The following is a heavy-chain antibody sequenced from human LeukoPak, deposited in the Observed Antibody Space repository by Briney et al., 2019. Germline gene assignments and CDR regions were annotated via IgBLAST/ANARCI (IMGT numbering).Heavy chain of an antibody. CDR3: ARDPGITGTTIP. Sequence: SQTLSLTRTVSGGSISSGSYYWSWIRQPAGKGLEWIGRIYTSGSTNYNPSLKSRVTISVDTSKNQFSLKLSSVTAADTAVYYCARDPGITGTTIPWGQGTLVTVSS. J-gene: IGHJ4*02. CDR1: GGSISSGSYY. D-gene: IGHD1-20*01. V-gene: IGHV4-61*02. CDR2: IYTSGST.